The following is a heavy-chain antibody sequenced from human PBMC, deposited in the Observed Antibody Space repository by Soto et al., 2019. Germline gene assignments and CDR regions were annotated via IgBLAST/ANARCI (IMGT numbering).Heavy chain of an antibody. D-gene: IGHD2-15*01. CDR2: ISSSSSYI. Sequence: EVQLVESGGGLVKPGGSLRLSCAASGFTFSSYSMNWVRQAPGKGLEWVSSISSSSSYIYYADSVKGRFTISRDNAKNSLYLQMNSLRAKDTAVYYCARDGGCSGGSCFEGWFDPWGQGTLVTVSS. CDR1: GFTFSSYS. CDR3: ARDGGCSGGSCFEGWFDP. J-gene: IGHJ5*02. V-gene: IGHV3-21*01.